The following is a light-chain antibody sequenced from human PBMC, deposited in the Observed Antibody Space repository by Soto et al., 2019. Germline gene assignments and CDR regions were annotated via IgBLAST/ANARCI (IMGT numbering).Light chain of an antibody. CDR1: PSVTNY. CDR3: QQRNIWHPVT. J-gene: IGKJ5*01. Sequence: EIVLTQSPATLSLSPGERATLSCRASPSVTNYLAWYQQKPGQPPRLLIYGAFNRAAGIPASFSGSGSGTDFTLTISSLEHEDSAAHYCQQRNIWHPVTFGQGTRLEIK. CDR2: GAF. V-gene: IGKV3D-11*02.